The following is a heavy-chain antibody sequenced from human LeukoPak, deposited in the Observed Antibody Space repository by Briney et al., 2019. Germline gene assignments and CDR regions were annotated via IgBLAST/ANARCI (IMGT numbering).Heavy chain of an antibody. CDR1: GFTFSSYS. J-gene: IGHJ4*02. D-gene: IGHD4-17*01. CDR3: ARDLTLYGDYSFDY. Sequence: GGSLRLSCAASGFTFSSYSMNCGRQAPGKGLEWVSSISSSSSYIYYADSVKGRFTISRDNAKNSLYLQMNSLRAEDTAVYYCARDLTLYGDYSFDYWGQGTLVTVSS. V-gene: IGHV3-21*01. CDR2: ISSSSSYI.